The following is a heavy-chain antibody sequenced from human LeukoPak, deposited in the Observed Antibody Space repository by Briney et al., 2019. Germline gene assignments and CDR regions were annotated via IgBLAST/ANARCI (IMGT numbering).Heavy chain of an antibody. CDR2: ISSSSSII. D-gene: IGHD6-19*01. CDR1: GFTFSCYN. CDR3: ARDLTSSGYSSGSYYNYYGMDV. Sequence: GGSLRLSCAASGFTFSCYNMNWVRQAPGKGLEWVSYISSSSSIIYYADSVKGRFTISGDNAKNSLYLQMNSLRAEDTAVYYCARDLTSSGYSSGSYYNYYGMDVWGQGTTVTVSS. J-gene: IGHJ6*02. V-gene: IGHV3-48*01.